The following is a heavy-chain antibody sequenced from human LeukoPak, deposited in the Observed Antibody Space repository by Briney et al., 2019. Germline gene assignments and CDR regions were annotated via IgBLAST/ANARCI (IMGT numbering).Heavy chain of an antibody. D-gene: IGHD2-21*02. CDR3: ANPMGTDFDY. V-gene: IGHV4-38-2*01. J-gene: IGHJ4*02. Sequence: PSETLNLTCAASGYTISTDNLWGVIRQSPGQGLEWIGSIFHTGSTSYNPSFKRRATLSVDTSKNEFSLKLTSVNATDTAIYYCANPMGTDFDYWGQGILVTVSS. CDR2: IFHTGST. CDR1: GYTISTDNL.